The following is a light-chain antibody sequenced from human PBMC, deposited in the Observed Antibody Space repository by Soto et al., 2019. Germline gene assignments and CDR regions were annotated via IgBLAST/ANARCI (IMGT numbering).Light chain of an antibody. CDR3: QQYNNWPPMA. CDR1: QSVRSN. V-gene: IGKV3-15*01. Sequence: EIVMTQSPATLSVSPGERATLSCRASQSVRSNLAWYQQKPGQAPRLLIYGASTRATGIPARFSGSGSGTEFTLTISSLQCEDFAVYYCQQYNNWPPMAFGQGAKVEIK. CDR2: GAS. J-gene: IGKJ1*01.